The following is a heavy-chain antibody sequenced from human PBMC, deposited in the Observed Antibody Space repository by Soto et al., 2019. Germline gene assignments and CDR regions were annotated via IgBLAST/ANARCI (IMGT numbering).Heavy chain of an antibody. CDR3: ARRPGGCSSTSCPAANWFDP. CDR1: GGSFSGYY. V-gene: IGHV4-34*01. CDR2: INYSGST. Sequence: SETLSLTCAVYGGSFSGYYWSWIRQPPGKGLEWIGEINYSGSTNYNPSLKSRVTISVDTSKNQFSLKLSSVTAADTAVYYCARRPGGCSSTSCPAANWFDPWGQGTLVTVSS. D-gene: IGHD2-2*01. J-gene: IGHJ5*02.